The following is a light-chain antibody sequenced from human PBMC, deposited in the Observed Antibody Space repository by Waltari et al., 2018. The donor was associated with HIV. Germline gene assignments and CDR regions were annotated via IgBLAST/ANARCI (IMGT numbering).Light chain of an antibody. CDR2: AAY. CDR1: QSMSSH. CDR3: QQTYSTPRT. Sequence: DIQMTKSPSSLSASVGDRVSITCRASQSMSSHLNWYQQKPGKAPKLLIYAAYSLQSGVPSRFIGGGSGTEFTLTISSLQPEDFASYSCQQTYSTPRTFGQGTKVEIK. V-gene: IGKV1-39*01. J-gene: IGKJ1*01.